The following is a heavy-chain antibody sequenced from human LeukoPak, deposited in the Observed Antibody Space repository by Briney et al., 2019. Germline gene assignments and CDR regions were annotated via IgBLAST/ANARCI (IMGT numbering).Heavy chain of an antibody. J-gene: IGHJ1*01. CDR2: IYYSGST. D-gene: IGHD1/OR15-1a*01. V-gene: IGHV4-59*12. Sequence: SETLSLTCTVSGGSISSYYWSWIRQPPGKGLEWIGYIYYSGSTNYNPSLKSRVTISVDKSKNQFSLKLSSVTAADTAVYYCARGEDGRTEYFHHWGQGTLVTVSS. CDR3: ARGEDGRTEYFHH. CDR1: GGSISSYY.